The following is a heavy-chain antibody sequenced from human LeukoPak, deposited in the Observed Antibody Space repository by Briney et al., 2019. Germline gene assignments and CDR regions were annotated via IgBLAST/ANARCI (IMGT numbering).Heavy chain of an antibody. CDR1: GFTFSSYW. CDR2: IKQDGSEK. D-gene: IGHD3-22*01. CDR3: ARGLYYYDSSGYYGGYYFDY. Sequence: GSLRLSCAASGFTFSSYWMSWVRQAPGKGLEWVANIKQDGSEKYYVDSVKGRFAISRDNAKNSLYLQMNSLRAEDTAVYYCARGLYYYDSSGYYGGYYFDYWGQGTLVPSPQ. J-gene: IGHJ4*02. V-gene: IGHV3-7*01.